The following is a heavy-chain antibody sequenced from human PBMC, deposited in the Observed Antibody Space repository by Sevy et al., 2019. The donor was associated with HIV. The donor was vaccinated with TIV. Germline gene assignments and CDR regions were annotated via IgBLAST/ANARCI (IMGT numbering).Heavy chain of an antibody. J-gene: IGHJ4*02. V-gene: IGHV1-69*13. Sequence: ASVKVSCKASGGTFSSYAISWVRQAPGQGLEWMGRIIPIFGTANYAQKFQGRVTITADESTSTAYMELSSLRSEDTAVYYCASEEGSGSYYKYWGQGTLVTVSS. CDR2: IIPIFGTA. D-gene: IGHD3-10*01. CDR3: ASEEGSGSYYKY. CDR1: GGTFSSYA.